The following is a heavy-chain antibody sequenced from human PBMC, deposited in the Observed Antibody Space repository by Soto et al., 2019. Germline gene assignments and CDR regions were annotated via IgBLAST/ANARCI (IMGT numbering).Heavy chain of an antibody. Sequence: QVQLVQSGAEVKKPGSSVKVSCKASGGIFSTYAISWLRQAPGQGLEWMGGIIPLFGTPNYAQRFQGRGTITADETTSTAYTELSRLRSEDTAVYYCARDRDDYGSGNYYNRIDFWGQGTLVTVSS. D-gene: IGHD3-10*01. CDR2: IIPLFGTP. CDR1: GGIFSTYA. CDR3: ARDRDDYGSGNYYNRIDF. J-gene: IGHJ4*02. V-gene: IGHV1-69*01.